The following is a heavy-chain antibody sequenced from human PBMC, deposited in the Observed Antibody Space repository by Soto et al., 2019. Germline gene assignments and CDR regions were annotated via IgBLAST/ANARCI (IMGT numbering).Heavy chain of an antibody. CDR2: ISAYNGNT. CDR1: GYTFSSYG. J-gene: IGHJ3*02. V-gene: IGHV1-18*04. Sequence: VSVKVSWKASGYTFSSYGISWGRQAPGQGLEWMGWISAYNGNTKYAQKLQGRVTMTTDTSTSTAYMELRSLRSDDTAVYYCARIPYDSSGQRAFDIWGQGTMVTVSS. D-gene: IGHD3-22*01. CDR3: ARIPYDSSGQRAFDI.